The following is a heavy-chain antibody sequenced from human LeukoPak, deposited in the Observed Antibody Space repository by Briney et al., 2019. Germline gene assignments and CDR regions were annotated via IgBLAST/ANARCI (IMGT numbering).Heavy chain of an antibody. V-gene: IGHV4-39*07. J-gene: IGHJ4*02. CDR3: ARVDLYYFDY. CDR1: GGSISSSSYY. D-gene: IGHD3-9*01. Sequence: PSETLSLTCTVSGGSISSSSYYWGWIRQPPGKGLEWIGSIYYSGSTYYNPSLKSPVTISVHKSKNQFSLKLSSVTAADTAVYYCARVDLYYFDYWGQGTLVTVSS. CDR2: IYYSGST.